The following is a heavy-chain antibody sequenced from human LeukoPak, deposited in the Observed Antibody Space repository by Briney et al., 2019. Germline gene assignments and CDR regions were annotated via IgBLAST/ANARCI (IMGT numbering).Heavy chain of an antibody. D-gene: IGHD2-2*01. Sequence: GGSLRLSCATSGFTFSNYVMAWVRQAPGKGLEWVSALNYRGDNIEYAESVKGRFTISRDNSENTVHLQMNGLGPEDTALYYCARKLPGRMPFDYWGQGTPVSVSS. J-gene: IGHJ4*02. CDR2: LNYRGDNI. CDR3: ARKLPGRMPFDY. V-gene: IGHV3-23*01. CDR1: GFTFSNYV.